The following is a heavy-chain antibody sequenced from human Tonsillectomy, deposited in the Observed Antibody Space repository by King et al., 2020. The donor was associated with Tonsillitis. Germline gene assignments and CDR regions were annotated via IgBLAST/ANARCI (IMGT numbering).Heavy chain of an antibody. D-gene: IGHD3-10*01. Sequence: VQLVESGGGLVQPGGSLRLSCVASGFSLSDHNLDWVRQAPGKGLECVGRIRNKVKSYSTEYAASVKDRFTISRDDSKNSLYLQMNSLKTEDTAVYYCGTMVRQQPPAYDDMDVWGQGTTVTVSS. V-gene: IGHV3-72*01. CDR2: IRNKVKSYST. CDR3: GTMVRQQPPAYDDMDV. J-gene: IGHJ6*02. CDR1: GFSLSDHN.